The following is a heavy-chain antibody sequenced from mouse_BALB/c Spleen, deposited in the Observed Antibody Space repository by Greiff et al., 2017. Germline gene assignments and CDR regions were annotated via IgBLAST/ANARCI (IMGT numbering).Heavy chain of an antibody. CDR2: IDPETGGT. D-gene: IGHD2-4*01. CDR1: GYTFTDYE. V-gene: IGHV1-15*01. CDR3: TIYYDYDGYAMDY. Sequence: VKLQESGAELVRPGASVTLSCKASGYTFTDYEMHWVKQTPVHGLEWIGAIDPETGGTAYNQKFKGKATLTADKSSSTAYMELRSLTSEDSAVYYCTIYYDYDGYAMDYWGQGTSVTVSS. J-gene: IGHJ4*01.